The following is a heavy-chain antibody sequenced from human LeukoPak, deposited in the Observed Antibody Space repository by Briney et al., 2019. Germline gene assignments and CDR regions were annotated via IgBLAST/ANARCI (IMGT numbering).Heavy chain of an antibody. J-gene: IGHJ3*02. CDR1: GLTFTNDY. Sequence: GASVKVSCKASGLTFTNDYIHWVRQAPGHGLEWMGWINPNNGNTKFAKKFQGRVTLTMDTSITTLYMVVSSLRLDDTAAYYCARAWVISRLGDAFDIWGQGTMVTVSS. D-gene: IGHD7-27*01. CDR2: INPNNGNT. V-gene: IGHV1-2*02. CDR3: ARAWVISRLGDAFDI.